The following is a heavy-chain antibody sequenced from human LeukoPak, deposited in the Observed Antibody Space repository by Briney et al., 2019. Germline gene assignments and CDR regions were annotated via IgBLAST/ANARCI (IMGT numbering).Heavy chain of an antibody. V-gene: IGHV3-30*14. Sequence: QPGGSLRLSCAASGFTFSSYAMHWVRQAPGKGLEWVAVISYDGSNKYYADSVKGRFTIARDNSQNTLYLQINSLRAEDTAVYYCASSLYGDYYYYMDVWGKGTTVTVSS. CDR2: ISYDGSNK. D-gene: IGHD4-17*01. CDR1: GFTFSSYA. J-gene: IGHJ6*03. CDR3: ASSLYGDYYYYMDV.